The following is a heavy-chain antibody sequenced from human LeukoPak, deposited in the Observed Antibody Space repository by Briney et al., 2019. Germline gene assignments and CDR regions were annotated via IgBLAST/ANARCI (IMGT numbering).Heavy chain of an antibody. D-gene: IGHD3-16*01. CDR3: ASGWGSYTFFDY. V-gene: IGHV4-59*08. CDR1: GGSISSYY. Sequence: PSETLSLTCTVSGGSISSYYWSWIRQPPGKGLEWIGYIYYSGSTNYNPSLKSRVTISVDTSKNQFSLKLSSVTAADTAVYYCASGWGSYTFFDYWGQGTLVTVSS. J-gene: IGHJ4*02. CDR2: IYYSGST.